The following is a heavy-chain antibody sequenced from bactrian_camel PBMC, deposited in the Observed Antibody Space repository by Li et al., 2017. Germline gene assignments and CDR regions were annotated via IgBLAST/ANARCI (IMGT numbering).Heavy chain of an antibody. Sequence: HVQLVESGGGLVQPEESLRLSCVASGITFSRHDMSWVRQAPGKEVEWVAGITSLPSLFRAASYADSVKGRFTVSRDNANNTVNLMMNSLKPEDTAMYYCAATLLAGTCPLNFEYQEWGQGTQVTVS. CDR2: ITSLPSLFRAA. CDR3: AATLLAGTCPLNFEYQE. V-gene: IGHV3S6*01. J-gene: IGHJ4*01. D-gene: IGHD6*01. CDR1: GITFSRHD.